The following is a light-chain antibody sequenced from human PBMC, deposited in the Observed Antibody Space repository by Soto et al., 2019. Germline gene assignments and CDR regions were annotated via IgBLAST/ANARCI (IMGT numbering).Light chain of an antibody. J-gene: IGKJ5*01. V-gene: IGKV3-15*01. Sequence: EIVMTQSPATRSVSPGERVTLSCRAIQSFSSNLAWYQQKVGQAPRLLIYGASTRATGIPDRFSGSGSGTDFTLTISRLEPEDFAVYYCQQYVNSPGTFGQGTRLEI. CDR1: QSFSSN. CDR3: QQYVNSPGT. CDR2: GAS.